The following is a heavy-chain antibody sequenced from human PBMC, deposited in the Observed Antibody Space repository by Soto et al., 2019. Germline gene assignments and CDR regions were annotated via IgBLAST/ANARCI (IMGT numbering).Heavy chain of an antibody. V-gene: IGHV3-30*18. CDR2: ISYDGSNK. D-gene: IGHD3-22*01. J-gene: IGHJ4*02. CDR1: GFTFSSYG. Sequence: QVQLVESGGGVVQPGRSLRLSCAASGFTFSSYGMHWVRQAPGKGLEWVAVISYDGSNKYYADSVKGRFTISRDNSKNTQYLQMNSLRAEDTAVYYCAKWHSSGYGYFDYWGQGTLVTVSS. CDR3: AKWHSSGYGYFDY.